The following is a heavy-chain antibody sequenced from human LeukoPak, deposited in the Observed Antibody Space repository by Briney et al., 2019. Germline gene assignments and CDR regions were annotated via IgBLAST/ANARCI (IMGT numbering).Heavy chain of an antibody. CDR2: IYSGGST. D-gene: IGHD2-21*02. J-gene: IGHJ4*02. V-gene: IGHV3-53*01. Sequence: GGSLRLSCAASGFTVSSNYMSWVRQAPGKGLEWVSVIYSGGSTYYADSVKGRFTISRDNSKNTLYLQMNSLRAEDTAVYYCARGRVTKLAAWDYWGQGTLVTASS. CDR1: GFTVSSNY. CDR3: ARGRVTKLAAWDY.